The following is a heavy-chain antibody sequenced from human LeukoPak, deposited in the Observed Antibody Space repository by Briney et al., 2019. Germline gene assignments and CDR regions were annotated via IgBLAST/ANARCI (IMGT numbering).Heavy chain of an antibody. Sequence: GGSLRLSCEASRFTFSKYWMSWVRQAPGKGLEWVANIKQDGSEQNYVDSVKGRFTISRDNAENSLYLRMDSLRAEDTAVYYCATGYSSGWYFYFQYWGQGTLVTVSS. V-gene: IGHV3-7*01. CDR3: ATGYSSGWYFYFQY. CDR1: RFTFSKYW. CDR2: IKQDGSEQ. J-gene: IGHJ1*01. D-gene: IGHD6-19*01.